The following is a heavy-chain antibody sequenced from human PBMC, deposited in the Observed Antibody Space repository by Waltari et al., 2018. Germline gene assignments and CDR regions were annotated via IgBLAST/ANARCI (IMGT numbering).Heavy chain of an antibody. CDR3: ARDRPLFSTVPTWRYWYFDL. J-gene: IGHJ2*01. D-gene: IGHD4-17*01. CDR2: IIPIFGTA. V-gene: IGHV1-69*01. Sequence: QVQLVQSGAAVKKPGSSVKVSCKAAGGTFSSYAISWVRQAPGQGLEWMGGIIPIFGTANYAQNVQGRVTITADESTSTAYMELSSLRSEDTAVYYCARDRPLFSTVPTWRYWYFDLWGRGTLVTVSS. CDR1: GGTFSSYA.